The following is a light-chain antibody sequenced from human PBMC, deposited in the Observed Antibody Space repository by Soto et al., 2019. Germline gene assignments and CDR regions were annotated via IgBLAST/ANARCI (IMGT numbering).Light chain of an antibody. CDR3: QSYDSSLDVV. CDR1: SSNIGAGYD. Sequence: QPVLTQPPSVSGAPGQRVTISCTGSSSNIGAGYDVHWYQQLPGAAPKLLIYGSTNRPSGVPDRFSGSKSGTSASLAITGLQAEDEADYYCQSYDSSLDVVFGGGTKLTVL. J-gene: IGLJ2*01. V-gene: IGLV1-40*01. CDR2: GST.